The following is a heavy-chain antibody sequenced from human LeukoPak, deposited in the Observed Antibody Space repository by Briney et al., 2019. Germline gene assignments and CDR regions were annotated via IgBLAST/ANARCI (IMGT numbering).Heavy chain of an antibody. J-gene: IGHJ4*02. CDR3: ARSSGWVFDN. CDR2: INQVGSEK. V-gene: IGHV3-7*04. Sequence: GGSLRLSCAASGFTFSNYWMSWVRQAPGKGLEWVAKINQVGSEKYYVDSVKGRFTIYRDNAKNSLYLQMNNLRAEQTAVYYCARSSGWVFDNWGQGTLVTVSS. CDR1: GFTFSNYW. D-gene: IGHD6-19*01.